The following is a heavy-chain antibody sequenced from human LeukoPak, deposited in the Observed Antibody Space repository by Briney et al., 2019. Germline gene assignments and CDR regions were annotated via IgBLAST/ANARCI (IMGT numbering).Heavy chain of an antibody. CDR3: ARDWRDYDYCGMDV. CDR2: IYTSGST. V-gene: IGHV4-4*07. D-gene: IGHD3-3*01. CDR1: GGSISSYY. J-gene: IGHJ6*02. Sequence: PSETLSLTCTVSGGSISSYYWSWIRQPAGKGLEWIGRIYTSGSTNYNPSLKSRVTMSVDTSKNQFSLKLSSVTAADTAVYYCARDWRDYDYCGMDVWGQGTTVTVSS.